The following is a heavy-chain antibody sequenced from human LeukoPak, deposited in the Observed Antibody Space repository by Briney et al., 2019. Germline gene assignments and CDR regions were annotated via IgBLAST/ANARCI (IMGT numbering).Heavy chain of an antibody. Sequence: GGSLRLSCAASGFTFSRYWMSWVRQAPGKGLEWVANIKKDGSEKHYVDSVKGRFTISRDNAKNSLYLQMNSLRAEDTAVYYCARDGLEMVSGYFDLWGRGTLVTVSS. CDR3: ARDGLEMVSGYFDL. CDR1: GFTFSRYW. D-gene: IGHD5-24*01. CDR2: IKKDGSEK. J-gene: IGHJ2*01. V-gene: IGHV3-7*01.